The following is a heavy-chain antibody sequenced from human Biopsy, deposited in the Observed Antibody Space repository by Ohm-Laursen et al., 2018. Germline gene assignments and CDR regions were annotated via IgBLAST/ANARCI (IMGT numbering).Heavy chain of an antibody. CDR3: ATDHFGSIYF. CDR1: GFIFSRDR. CDR2: ISSDGST. V-gene: IGHV3-74*01. J-gene: IGHJ1*01. D-gene: IGHD2/OR15-2a*01. Sequence: SLRLSCAASGFIFSRDRMHWDRQAPGKGRVWVSCISSDGSTTYAASVKGRFTISRDNAKNTAYLQMNSLRADDTALYYCATDHFGSIYFWGPCTLVTVSS.